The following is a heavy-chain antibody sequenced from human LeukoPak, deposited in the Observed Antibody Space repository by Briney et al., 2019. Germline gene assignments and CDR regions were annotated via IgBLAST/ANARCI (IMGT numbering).Heavy chain of an antibody. V-gene: IGHV4-4*02. CDR2: IYHSGST. CDR1: GGSISSSNW. D-gene: IGHD3-22*01. CDR3: ARVRPDDYYDSSGYPGDPFDI. Sequence: SETLSLTCAVSGGSISSSNWWSWVRQPPGKGLEWIGEIYHSGSTNYNPSLKSRVTISVDKSKNQFSLKLSSVTAADTAVYYCARVRPDDYYDSSGYPGDPFDIWGQGTMVTVSS. J-gene: IGHJ3*02.